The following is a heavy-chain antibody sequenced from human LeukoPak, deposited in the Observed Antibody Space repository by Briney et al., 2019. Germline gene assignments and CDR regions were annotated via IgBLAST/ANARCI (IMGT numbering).Heavy chain of an antibody. J-gene: IGHJ4*02. CDR1: GFTFSSYG. D-gene: IGHD6-19*01. V-gene: IGHV3-23*01. CDR2: ISGSGGST. Sequence: QPGGSLRLSCAASGFTFSSYGMHWVRQAPGKGLEWVSAISGSGGSTYYADSVKGRFTISRDNSKNTLYLQMNSLRAEDTAVYYCAKHQSSPYSSGWYPFDYWGQGTLVTVSS. CDR3: AKHQSSPYSSGWYPFDY.